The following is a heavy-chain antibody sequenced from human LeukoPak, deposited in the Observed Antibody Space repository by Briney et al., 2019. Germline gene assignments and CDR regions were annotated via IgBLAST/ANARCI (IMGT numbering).Heavy chain of an antibody. V-gene: IGHV4-34*01. CDR3: ARVGYYNILTGYSRGRHDAFDI. CDR1: GGSFSGYY. Sequence: SETLSLTCAVYGGSFSGYYWSWIRQPPGKGLEWIGEINHSGSANYNPSLKSRVTISVDTSKNQFSLKLSSVTAADTAVYYCARVGYYNILTGYSRGRHDAFDIWGQGTMVTVSS. CDR2: INHSGSA. J-gene: IGHJ3*02. D-gene: IGHD3-9*01.